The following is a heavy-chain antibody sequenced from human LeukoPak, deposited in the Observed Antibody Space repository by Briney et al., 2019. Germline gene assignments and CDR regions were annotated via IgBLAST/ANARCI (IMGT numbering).Heavy chain of an antibody. CDR1: GFTVSSHD. V-gene: IGHV3-53*04. J-gene: IGHJ4*02. D-gene: IGHD3-16*01. Sequence: GVSLILSCAASGFTVSSHDMSWVRQAPGKGLEWVSVIYMGGNTFYADSVKGRFTISRHTSKNTLYLQMSSLRAEDTAVYYCARVGDEVAYTRGYLDYWGQGTLVTVSS. CDR3: ARVGDEVAYTRGYLDY. CDR2: IYMGGNT.